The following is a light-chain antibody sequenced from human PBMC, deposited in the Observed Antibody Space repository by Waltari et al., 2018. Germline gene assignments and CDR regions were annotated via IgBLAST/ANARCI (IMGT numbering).Light chain of an antibody. J-gene: IGLJ1*01. Sequence: QSALTQPASVAGTPGQSITISCSGTTHDVGRYYLVTWYQQHPGEAPKLLICEVFKRPPDTSSRFSGAKSGSTASLTISGLQPEDEADYYCCSYAGRGTYVFGSGTKVTVL. CDR1: THDVGRYYL. CDR2: EVF. V-gene: IGLV2-23*02. CDR3: CSYAGRGTYV.